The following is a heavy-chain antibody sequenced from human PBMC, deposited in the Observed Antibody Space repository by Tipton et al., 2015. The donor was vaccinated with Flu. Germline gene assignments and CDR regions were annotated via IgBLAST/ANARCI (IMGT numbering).Heavy chain of an antibody. Sequence: SLRLSCAVSGFTFSRYGMSWVRQAPGKGLEWVSGFSASGHTTYFADSVKGRFTISRDNFKNTLYLQMNSLRAEDTAVYYCAEVIPELVAGLDYWGQGTLVTVSS. CDR2: FSASGHTT. CDR1: GFTFSRYG. J-gene: IGHJ4*02. CDR3: AEVIPELVAGLDY. D-gene: IGHD6-19*01. V-gene: IGHV3-23*01.